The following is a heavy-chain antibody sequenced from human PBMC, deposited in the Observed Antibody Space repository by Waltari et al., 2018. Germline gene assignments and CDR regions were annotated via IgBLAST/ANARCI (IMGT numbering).Heavy chain of an antibody. CDR3: AREWDSSSAFDY. J-gene: IGHJ4*02. Sequence: EVQLVESGGGLVQPGGSLRLSCAASGFTFSSYEMNWVRQAPGKGLEWVSYISSSGSTIYYADSVKGRFTISRDNAKNSLYLQMNSLRAEDTAVYYCAREWDSSSAFDYWGQGTLVTVS. V-gene: IGHV3-48*03. CDR2: ISSSGSTI. CDR1: GFTFSSYE. D-gene: IGHD6-6*01.